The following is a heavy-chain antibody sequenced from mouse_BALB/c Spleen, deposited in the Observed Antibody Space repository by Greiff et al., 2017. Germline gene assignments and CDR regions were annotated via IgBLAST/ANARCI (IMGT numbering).Heavy chain of an antibody. CDR1: GYTFTSYT. CDR3: AYGIGFDY. CDR2: INPSSGYT. J-gene: IGHJ2*01. V-gene: IGHV1-4*02. Sequence: QVQLKQSAAELARPGASVKMSCKASGYTFTSYTMHWVKQRPGQGLEWIGYINPSSGYTEYNQKFKDKTTLTADKSSSTAYMQLSSLTSEDSAVYYCAYGIGFDYWGQGTTLTVSS. D-gene: IGHD1-1*01.